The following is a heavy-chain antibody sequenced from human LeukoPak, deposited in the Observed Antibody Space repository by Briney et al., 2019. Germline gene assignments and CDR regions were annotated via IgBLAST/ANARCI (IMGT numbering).Heavy chain of an antibody. CDR3: VRLSVVSPHRYFDL. CDR1: GGSISGYF. J-gene: IGHJ2*01. D-gene: IGHD4-23*01. V-gene: IGHV4-59*08. Sequence: SETLSLTCTVSGGSISGYFWSWIRQPPGKGLEWIGYIYYTGSTNYNPSLKSRVTISLDTSKNRFSLQLSSVTATDTAIYYCVRLSVVSPHRYFDLWGRGTLVTVSS. CDR2: IYYTGST.